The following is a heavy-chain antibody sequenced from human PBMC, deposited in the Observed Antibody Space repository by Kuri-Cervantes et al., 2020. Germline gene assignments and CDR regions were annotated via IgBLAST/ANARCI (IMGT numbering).Heavy chain of an antibody. J-gene: IGHJ4*02. CDR1: GYTFTSYY. V-gene: IGHV1-46*01. Sequence: ASVKVSCKASGYTFTSYYMHWVRQAPRQGLEWMGIINPSGVSTSYAQKFQGRVTMTRDTSTNTVYMELSSLRAEDTALYYCAKDIGLRGSLATFDQWGQGTLVTVSS. CDR3: AKDIGLRGSLATFDQ. CDR2: INPSGVST. D-gene: IGHD5-12*01.